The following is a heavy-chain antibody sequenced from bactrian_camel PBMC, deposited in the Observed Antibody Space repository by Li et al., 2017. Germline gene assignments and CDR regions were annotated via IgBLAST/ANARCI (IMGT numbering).Heavy chain of an antibody. Sequence: VQLVESGGGLVQPGGSLRLSCAASGFTFRNYDMIWVRQALGKGLEWVSIINKGGDITYYTDSVKGRFTISRDNAKNTVYLQMNSLKPEDTAVYYCVTGACGYWGQGTQVTVS. D-gene: IGHD5*01. CDR2: INKGGDIT. J-gene: IGHJ6*01. V-gene: IGHV3S40*01. CDR1: GFTFRNYD. CDR3: VTGACGY.